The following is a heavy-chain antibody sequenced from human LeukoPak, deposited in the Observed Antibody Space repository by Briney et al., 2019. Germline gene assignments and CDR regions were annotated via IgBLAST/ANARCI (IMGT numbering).Heavy chain of an antibody. V-gene: IGHV4-34*01. Sequence: PSETLSLTCSVYGGSFRGYYWRWIRQPPRKGLEWIGEINHSRSNNYHPPLKSRVTISVDTSKSQFSLKLSSVTAADTAVYYCAIDGVYCSSTSCYGGLYYYYYMDVWGKGTTVTVSS. CDR1: GGSFRGYY. D-gene: IGHD2-2*01. J-gene: IGHJ6*03. CDR2: INHSRSN. CDR3: AIDGVYCSSTSCYGGLYYYYYMDV.